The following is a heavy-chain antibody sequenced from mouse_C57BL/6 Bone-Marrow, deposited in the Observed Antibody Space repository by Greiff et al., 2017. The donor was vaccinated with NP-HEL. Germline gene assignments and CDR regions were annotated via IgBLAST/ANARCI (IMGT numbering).Heavy chain of an antibody. V-gene: IGHV2-9-1*01. CDR1: GFSLTSYA. CDR3: ARNYYGSSSLLFDY. D-gene: IGHD1-1*01. CDR2: IWTGGGT. J-gene: IGHJ2*01. Sequence: VKLVESGPGLVAPSQSLSITCTVSGFSLTSYAISWVRQPPGKGLEWLGVIWTGGGTNYNSALKSRLSISKDNSKSQVFLKMNSLQTDDTARYYCARNYYGSSSLLFDYWGQGTTLTVSS.